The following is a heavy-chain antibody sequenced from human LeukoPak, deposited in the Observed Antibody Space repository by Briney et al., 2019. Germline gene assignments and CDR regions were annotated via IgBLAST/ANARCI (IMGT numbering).Heavy chain of an antibody. V-gene: IGHV4-61*02. D-gene: IGHD3-22*01. Sequence: SETLSLTCTVSGGSISSGSYHWSWIRQPAGKGLEWVGRIYTSGSTNYNPSLKSRVTISVDTSKNQFSLKLSSVTAADTAVYYCARVGYYESSGYRGYYYYYYMDVWGKGTTVTVSS. CDR3: ARVGYYESSGYRGYYYYYYMDV. CDR1: GGSISSGSYH. CDR2: IYTSGST. J-gene: IGHJ6*03.